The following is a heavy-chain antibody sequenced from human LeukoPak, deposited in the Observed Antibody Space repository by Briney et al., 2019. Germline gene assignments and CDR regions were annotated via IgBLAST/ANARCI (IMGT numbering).Heavy chain of an antibody. CDR2: ISSSSSTI. CDR3: ARDSGSLVRGVMLDY. CDR1: GFTFSNAW. J-gene: IGHJ4*02. V-gene: IGHV3-48*01. Sequence: GGSLRLSCAASGFTFSNAWVNWVRQAPGKGLEWVSYISSSSSTIYYADSVKGRFTISRDNAKNSLYLQMNSLRAEDTAVYYCARDSGSLVRGVMLDYWGQGTLVTVSS. D-gene: IGHD3-10*01.